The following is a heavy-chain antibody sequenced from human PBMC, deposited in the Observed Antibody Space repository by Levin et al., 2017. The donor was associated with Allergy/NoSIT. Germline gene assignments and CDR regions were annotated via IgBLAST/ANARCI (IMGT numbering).Heavy chain of an antibody. J-gene: IGHJ4*02. D-gene: IGHD3-22*01. CDR3: ARAPTYSFDRGDYWTPFDS. CDR2: VYYTGRT. V-gene: IGHV4-59*01. Sequence: ASETLSLICTVSGGSINGYYWSWIRQPPGKGLDWIGYVYYTGRTRYNPSFRTRVTISVDTSKNLFSLNLSSVTAADTAGYYCARAPTYSFDRGDYWTPFDSWCLGTLVTVSS. CDR1: GGSINGYY.